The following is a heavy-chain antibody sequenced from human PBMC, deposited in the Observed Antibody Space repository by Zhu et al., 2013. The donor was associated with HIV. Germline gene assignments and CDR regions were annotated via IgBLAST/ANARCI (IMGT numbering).Heavy chain of an antibody. Sequence: QVQLVQSGAEVKKPGASVKVSCEASGYTFSDYYIQWVRQAPGQGLEWVGWINPNSGDTYYAQKSQGRVTMTRDTSIRVAYMELNRLRSDDTAVYYCARGSHIVVEPTAGWFDSWGQGTLVTVSS. V-gene: IGHV1-2*02. D-gene: IGHD2-2*01. J-gene: IGHJ5*01. CDR1: GYTFSDYY. CDR3: ARGSHIVVEPTAGWFDS. CDR2: INPNSGDT.